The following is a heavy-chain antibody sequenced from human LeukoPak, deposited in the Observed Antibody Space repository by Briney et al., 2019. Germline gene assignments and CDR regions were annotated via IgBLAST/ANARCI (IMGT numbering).Heavy chain of an antibody. J-gene: IGHJ4*02. Sequence: PGGSLGLSCAASGFTFSSYSMNWVRQAPGKGLEWVSYISSSSSNIYYADSVKGRFTISRDNAKNSLYLQMNSLRAEDTAVYYCARDHDWAFDYWGQGTLVTVSS. V-gene: IGHV3-48*01. CDR1: GFTFSSYS. CDR2: ISSSSSNI. CDR3: ARDHDWAFDY. D-gene: IGHD3-9*01.